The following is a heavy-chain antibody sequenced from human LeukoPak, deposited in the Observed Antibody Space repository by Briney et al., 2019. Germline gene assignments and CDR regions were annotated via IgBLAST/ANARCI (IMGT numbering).Heavy chain of an antibody. CDR3: ARSLSGYGELPSWYFDL. V-gene: IGHV3-23*01. J-gene: IGHJ2*01. Sequence: PGGSLRLSCAASGFIFSNYAMNWVRRAPGKGLEWVSAISGSGGSTYYADSVKGRFTISRDNSKNTLYLQMNSLRAEDTAVYYCARSLSGYGELPSWYFDLWGRGTLVTVSS. CDR2: ISGSGGST. CDR1: GFIFSNYA. D-gene: IGHD5-12*01.